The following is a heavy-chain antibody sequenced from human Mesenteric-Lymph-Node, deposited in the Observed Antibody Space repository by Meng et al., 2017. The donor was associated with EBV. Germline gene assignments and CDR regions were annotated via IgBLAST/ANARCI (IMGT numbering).Heavy chain of an antibody. D-gene: IGHD2-2*01. Sequence: GQVEQSGPGLVKPSQTLSLTCDISGDSVSSNSAAWNWIRQSPLRGLEWLGRTYYMSKWYNDYAVSVKSRISINPDTSKNQFSLQLNSVTPEDTAVYYCARATSGFDSWGQGTLVTVSS. V-gene: IGHV6-1*01. CDR2: TYYMSKWYN. CDR3: ARATSGFDS. J-gene: IGHJ4*02. CDR1: GDSVSSNSAA.